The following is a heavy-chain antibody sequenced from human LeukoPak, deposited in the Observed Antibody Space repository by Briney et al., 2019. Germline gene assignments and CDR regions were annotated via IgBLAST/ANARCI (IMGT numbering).Heavy chain of an antibody. Sequence: GGSLRLSCAASGFTFSSYGMHWVRQAPGKGLGWVAVIWYDGSNKYYADSVKGRFTISRDNSKNTLYLQMNSLRAEDTAVYYCARDWGGIVVVPAAHGMDVWGQGTTVTVSS. CDR3: ARDWGGIVVVPAAHGMDV. V-gene: IGHV3-33*01. J-gene: IGHJ6*02. CDR2: IWYDGSNK. D-gene: IGHD2-2*01. CDR1: GFTFSSYG.